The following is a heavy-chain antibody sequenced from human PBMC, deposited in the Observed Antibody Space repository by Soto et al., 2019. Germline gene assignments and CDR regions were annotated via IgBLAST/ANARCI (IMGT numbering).Heavy chain of an antibody. CDR1: GGTFSSYT. CDR3: AIKWDYYDSSGYYYGMDV. Sequence: SVKVSCKASGGTFSSYTISWVRQAPGQGLEWMGRIIPILGIANYAQKFQGRVTITADKSTSTAYMELSSLRSEDTAVYYCAIKWDYYDSSGYYYGMDVWGQGTTVTVSS. J-gene: IGHJ6*02. D-gene: IGHD3-22*01. V-gene: IGHV1-69*02. CDR2: IIPILGIA.